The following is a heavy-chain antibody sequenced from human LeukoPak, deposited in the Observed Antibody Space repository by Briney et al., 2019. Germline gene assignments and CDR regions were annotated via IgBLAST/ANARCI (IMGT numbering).Heavy chain of an antibody. CDR3: ATGTRHDYGDYFDY. Sequence: GGSLRLSCAASGFTVSINYMSWVRQARGKGLEWVSVIYSGGSTYYADSVKGRFTISRDNSKNTLYLQMNSLRAEDTAVYYCATGTRHDYGDYFDYWGQGTLVTVSS. J-gene: IGHJ4*02. CDR2: IYSGGST. V-gene: IGHV3-53*01. CDR1: GFTVSINY. D-gene: IGHD4-17*01.